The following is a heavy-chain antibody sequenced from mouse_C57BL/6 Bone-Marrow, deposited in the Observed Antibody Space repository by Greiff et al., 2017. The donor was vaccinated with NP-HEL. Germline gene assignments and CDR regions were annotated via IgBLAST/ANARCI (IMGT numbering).Heavy chain of an antibody. CDR2: IHPNSGST. CDR3: ARGFITTVVAPVAY. CDR1: GYTFTSYW. Sequence: QVQLKQPGAELVKPGASVKLSCKASGYTFTSYWMHWVKQRPGQGLEWIGMIHPNSGSTNYNEKFKSKATLTVDKSSSTAYMQLSSLTSEDSAVYYCARGFITTVVAPVAYWGQGTLVTVSA. V-gene: IGHV1-64*01. J-gene: IGHJ3*01. D-gene: IGHD1-1*01.